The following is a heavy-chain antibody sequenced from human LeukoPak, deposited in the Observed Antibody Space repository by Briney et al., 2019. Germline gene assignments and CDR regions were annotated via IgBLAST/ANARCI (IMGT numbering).Heavy chain of an antibody. CDR2: IIPIFGTA. CDR1: GGTFSSYA. J-gene: IGHJ4*02. V-gene: IGHV1-69*06. D-gene: IGHD6-19*01. CDR3: ARGPSPQWLDEEGYYFDY. Sequence: SVKVSCKASGGTFSSYAISWVRQAPGQGLEWMGGIIPIFGTANYAQKFQGRVTITADKSTSTAYMELSGLRSEDTAVYYCARGPSPQWLDEEGYYFDYWGQGTLVTVSS.